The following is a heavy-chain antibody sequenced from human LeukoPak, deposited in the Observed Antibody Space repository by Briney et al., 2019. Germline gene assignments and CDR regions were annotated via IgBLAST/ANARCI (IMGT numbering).Heavy chain of an antibody. CDR2: ISHDGSNK. V-gene: IGHV3-30*04. CDR3: ARGSDPGMVRGFTAEYHY. Sequence: GGSLRLSCAASGFTFSSYAMHWVRQAPGTGLERVAIISHDGSNKYYADSVKGRFTISSDNSKNTLFPQMNSLRAEDMAVYYCARGSDPGMVRGFTAEYHYWCQGTLTTVSA. CDR1: GFTFSSYA. D-gene: IGHD3-10*01. J-gene: IGHJ4*02.